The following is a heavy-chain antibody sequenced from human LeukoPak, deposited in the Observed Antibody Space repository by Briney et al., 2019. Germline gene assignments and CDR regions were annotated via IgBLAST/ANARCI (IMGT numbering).Heavy chain of an antibody. V-gene: IGHV3-7*01. CDR1: GFTFSSYW. CDR2: IKQDGSEK. D-gene: IGHD3-22*01. J-gene: IGHJ4*02. Sequence: QSGGSLRLSCAASGFTFSSYWMSWVRQAPGKGLEWVANIKQDGSEKYYADSVKGRFTISRDNSKNTLYLQMNSLRAEDTAVYYCARALYYYDRSGYIDYFDYWGQGTLVTVSS. CDR3: ARALYYYDRSGYIDYFDY.